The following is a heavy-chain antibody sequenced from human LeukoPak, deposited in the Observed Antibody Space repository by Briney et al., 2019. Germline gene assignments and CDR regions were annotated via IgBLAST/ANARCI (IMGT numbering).Heavy chain of an antibody. CDR3: ARGGYVDY. J-gene: IGHJ4*02. CDR1: GWSFSGYY. Sequence: SETLSLTCAVYGWSFSGYYRSWIRQPPGKGLEWMGEINHNGNTNNNPSLKSQVTISVDTSKDQFSLKLSSVTAADTAVYYCARGGYVDYWGKGTLVTVSS. CDR2: INHNGNT. V-gene: IGHV4-34*01.